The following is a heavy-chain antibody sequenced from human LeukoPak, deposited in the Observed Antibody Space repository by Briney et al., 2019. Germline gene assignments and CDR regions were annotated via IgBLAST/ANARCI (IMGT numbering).Heavy chain of an antibody. CDR2: ISYTGGTT. V-gene: IGHV3-64D*06. D-gene: IGHD5-24*01. Sequence: PGGSLRVSCAASGFAFNSYEMNFVRQAPGKGLEYVSAISYTGGTTYYADSVKGRFTISRDDSKNTLYLQMSSLRAEDTAVYYCVQRGDAYNVWGQGTMVTVSS. CDR3: VQRGDAYNV. J-gene: IGHJ4*02. CDR1: GFAFNSYE.